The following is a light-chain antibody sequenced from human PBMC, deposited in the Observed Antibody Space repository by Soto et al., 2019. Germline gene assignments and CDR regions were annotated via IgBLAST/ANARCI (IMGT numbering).Light chain of an antibody. Sequence: EIVLTQSPGTLSLSPGERVTLSCRASQSVGNNYLGWYQQKPGQAPRLLIFNASTRPTGISDRLSGSGSGTDFTLTISRLEPEDFAVYYCHEYAISPQTFGQGTRLESK. J-gene: IGKJ5*01. CDR3: HEYAISPQT. V-gene: IGKV3-20*01. CDR2: NAS. CDR1: QSVGNNY.